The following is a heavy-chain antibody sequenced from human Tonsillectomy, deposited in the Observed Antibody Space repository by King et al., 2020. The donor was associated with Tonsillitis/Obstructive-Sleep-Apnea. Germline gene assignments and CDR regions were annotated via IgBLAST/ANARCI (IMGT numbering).Heavy chain of an antibody. CDR2: INHSGST. D-gene: IGHD1-26*01. Sequence: VQLQQWGAGLLKPSETLSLTCGVYGGSFSDYYWSWIRQPPGKGLEWIGEINHSGSTNYNPSLKSRVTISVDTSKNQFSLKLSSVTAAATAVYYCARGWERTFDYWGQGTLVTVSS. J-gene: IGHJ4*02. V-gene: IGHV4-34*01. CDR3: ARGWERTFDY. CDR1: GGSFSDYY.